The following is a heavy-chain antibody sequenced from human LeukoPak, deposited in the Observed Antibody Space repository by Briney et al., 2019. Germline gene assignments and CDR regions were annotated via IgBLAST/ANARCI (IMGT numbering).Heavy chain of an antibody. Sequence: SETLSLTCTVSGGSIGSFFWSWIRQPPGKALEWIGYIHYSGSTKYNPSLKSRVTISVDTSENQFSLKLSSVTAADTAVYYCARGYWSGYYYYYYYMDVWGKGTTVTVSS. CDR1: GGSIGSFF. D-gene: IGHD3-3*01. CDR2: IHYSGST. CDR3: ARGYWSGYYYYYYYMDV. J-gene: IGHJ6*03. V-gene: IGHV4-59*01.